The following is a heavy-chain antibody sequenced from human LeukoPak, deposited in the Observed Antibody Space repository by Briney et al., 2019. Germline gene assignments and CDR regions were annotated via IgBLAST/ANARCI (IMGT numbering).Heavy chain of an antibody. V-gene: IGHV3-30*18. D-gene: IGHD3-3*01. CDR3: AKDPTIFGVVTPTNVWFDP. J-gene: IGHJ5*02. Sequence: PGRSLRLSCAASGFTFSSYGMHWVRQAPGKGLEWVAVISYDGSNKYYADSVKGRFTISRDNSKNTLYLQMNSLRAEDTAVYYCAKDPTIFGVVTPTNVWFDPWGQGTLVTVSS. CDR1: GFTFSSYG. CDR2: ISYDGSNK.